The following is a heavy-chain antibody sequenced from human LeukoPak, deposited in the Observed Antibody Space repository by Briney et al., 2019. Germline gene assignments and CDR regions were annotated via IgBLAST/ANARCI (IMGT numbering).Heavy chain of an antibody. CDR3: ARCRDSSGSLVNF. J-gene: IGHJ4*02. V-gene: IGHV1-18*01. Sequence: ASVKVPCKASGYTFSNYGISWVRQAPGQGLEWMGWISAYNGYTDYAQKFQGRVTMTADTSTSTAYMELRSLESDDTAIYYCARCRDSSGSLVNFWGQGTLVTVS. CDR2: ISAYNGYT. CDR1: GYTFSNYG. D-gene: IGHD6-19*01.